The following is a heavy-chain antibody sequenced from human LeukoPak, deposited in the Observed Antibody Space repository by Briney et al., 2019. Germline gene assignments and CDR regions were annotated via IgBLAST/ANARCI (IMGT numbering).Heavy chain of an antibody. CDR2: LYYGGNT. J-gene: IGHJ4*02. CDR1: GGSISSSSYY. Sequence: SETLSLTCTVSGGSISSSSYYWGWIRQPPGKGLEWIGSLYYGGNTYYNPSLKSRVTISVDTSKNQFSLKVSSVTAADTAVYYCARALYHTFDYWGQGTLVTVSS. CDR3: ARALYHTFDY. D-gene: IGHD2-2*01. V-gene: IGHV4-39*07.